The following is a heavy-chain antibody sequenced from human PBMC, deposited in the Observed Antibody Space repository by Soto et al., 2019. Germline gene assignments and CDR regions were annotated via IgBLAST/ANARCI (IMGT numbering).Heavy chain of an antibody. J-gene: IGHJ6*02. CDR1: GGSITSSY. CDR3: ARGEDAFFYYGLDV. V-gene: IGHV4-59*01. CDR2: IYDTGISGYTPST. Sequence: SETLSLTCTVSGGSITSSYWSWIRRPPGKGLEWIAYIYDTGISGYTPSTSYNPSLKSRVTMSVDTSKSQFSLMLTSVTAADTAVYYCARGEDAFFYYGLDVWGQGITVTVSS.